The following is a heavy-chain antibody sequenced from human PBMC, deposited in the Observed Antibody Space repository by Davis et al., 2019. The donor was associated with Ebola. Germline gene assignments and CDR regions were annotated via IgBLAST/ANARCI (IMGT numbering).Heavy chain of an antibody. J-gene: IGHJ2*01. Sequence: PSETLSLTCTVSGGSISSYYWSWIRQPAGKGLEWIGRIYTSGSTNYNPSLKSRVTMSVDTSKNQFSLKLSSVTAADTAVYYCAGGPLSTIPGYFDLWGRGTLVTVSS. CDR2: IYTSGST. D-gene: IGHD2-21*01. CDR3: AGGPLSTIPGYFDL. V-gene: IGHV4-4*07. CDR1: GGSISSYY.